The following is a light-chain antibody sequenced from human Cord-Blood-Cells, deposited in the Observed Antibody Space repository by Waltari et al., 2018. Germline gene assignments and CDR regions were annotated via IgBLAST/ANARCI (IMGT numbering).Light chain of an antibody. J-gene: IGKJ1*01. CDR2: GAS. CDR1: QSVSSN. V-gene: IGKV3-15*01. Sequence: DIVMTQSPATLSVSPGERATLSCRASQSVSSNLAWYQQKPGQATRLLIYGASTRATGIPARFSGSGSGTEFTLTISSLQSEDVAVYYCQQYNNWPPWTFGQGTKVEIK. CDR3: QQYNNWPPWT.